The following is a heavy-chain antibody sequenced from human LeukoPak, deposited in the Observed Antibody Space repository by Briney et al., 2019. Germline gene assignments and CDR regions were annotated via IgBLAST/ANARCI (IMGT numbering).Heavy chain of an antibody. V-gene: IGHV3-7*01. Sequence: GGSLRLSCAASSFTFSSYWMTWVRQAPGKGLEWVANMKEDGSKTFYVDSVKGRFTISRDNAKNSLYLQMNSLRAEDTAVYYCARDPYYYDSGSFAAFDIWGQGTMVTVSS. D-gene: IGHD3-10*01. CDR1: SFTFSSYW. CDR2: MKEDGSKT. CDR3: ARDPYYYDSGSFAAFDI. J-gene: IGHJ3*02.